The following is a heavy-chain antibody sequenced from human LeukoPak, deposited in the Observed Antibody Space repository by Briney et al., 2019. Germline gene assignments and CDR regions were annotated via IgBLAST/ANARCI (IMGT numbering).Heavy chain of an antibody. J-gene: IGHJ4*02. V-gene: IGHV3-7*01. CDR2: IETDGDEK. CDR3: ARDIPSGFYTPDY. D-gene: IGHD5-12*01. Sequence: PGGSLRLSCVASGFTFSDYWMSWVRQAPGMGLEWVANIETDGDEKNYVDSVKGRFTISRDNARNSLYLQMSSLRVEDTAVYYCARDIPSGFYTPDYWGQGTLVTVSS. CDR1: GFTFSDYW.